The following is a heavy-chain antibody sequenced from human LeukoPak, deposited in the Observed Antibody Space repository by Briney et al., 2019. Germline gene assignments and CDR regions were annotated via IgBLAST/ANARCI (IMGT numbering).Heavy chain of an antibody. J-gene: IGHJ6*02. Sequence: HPGGSLRLSCAASGFTFSNYWMHWVRQAPGKGLVWVSRTNSDGSTTSHADSVKGRFTISRDNAKNTLFLQLNSLRVEDTAVYYCGRGNYYGVDNWGQGTTVTVSS. CDR1: GFTFSNYW. CDR2: TNSDGSTT. V-gene: IGHV3-74*01. CDR3: GRGNYYGVDN.